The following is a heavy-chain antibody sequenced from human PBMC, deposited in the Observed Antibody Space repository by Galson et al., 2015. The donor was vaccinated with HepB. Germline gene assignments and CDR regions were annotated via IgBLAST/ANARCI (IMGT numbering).Heavy chain of an antibody. Sequence: SETLSLTCTVSGGSISSSSYYWGWIRQPPGKGLEWIGSIYYSGSTYYNPSLKSRVTISVDTAKNQFSLKLSSVTAADTAVYYCASPVALGAFDIWGQGTMVTVSS. J-gene: IGHJ3*02. CDR2: IYYSGST. V-gene: IGHV4-39*01. CDR1: GGSISSSSYY. CDR3: ASPVALGAFDI. D-gene: IGHD5-12*01.